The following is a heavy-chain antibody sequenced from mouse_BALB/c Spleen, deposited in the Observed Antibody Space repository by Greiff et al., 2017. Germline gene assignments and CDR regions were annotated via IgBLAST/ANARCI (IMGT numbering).Heavy chain of an antibody. J-gene: IGHJ3*01. CDR1: GYTFTSYW. D-gene: IGHD1-1*01. Sequence: QVQLQQSGAELAKPGASVKMSCKASGYTFTSYWMHWVKQRPGQGLEWIGYINPSTGYTEYNQKFKDKATLTADKSSSTAYMQLSSLTSEDSAVYYCARDYYGSSYLAWFAYWGQGTLVTVSA. V-gene: IGHV1-7*01. CDR3: ARDYYGSSYLAWFAY. CDR2: INPSTGYT.